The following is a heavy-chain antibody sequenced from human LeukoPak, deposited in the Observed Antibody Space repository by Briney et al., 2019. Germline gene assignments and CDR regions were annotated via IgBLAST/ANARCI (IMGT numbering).Heavy chain of an antibody. Sequence: SETLSLTCTVSGGSMNPYYWSWIRQPAGKGLEWIGRIFSAGSTNYNPSLKSRVTMSVDTSKNQFSLRLNSVTAADTAVYYCAREYYHSSGYHGSHDYWGQGTLVTVSS. V-gene: IGHV4-4*07. CDR3: AREYYHSSGYHGSHDY. J-gene: IGHJ4*02. D-gene: IGHD3-22*01. CDR2: IFSAGST. CDR1: GGSMNPYY.